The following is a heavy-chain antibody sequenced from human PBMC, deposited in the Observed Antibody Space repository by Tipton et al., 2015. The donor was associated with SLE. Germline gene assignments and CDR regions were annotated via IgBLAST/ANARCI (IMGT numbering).Heavy chain of an antibody. J-gene: IGHJ4*02. CDR3: ARHLIAAGGLDY. V-gene: IGHV4-34*01. Sequence: GLVKPSETLSLTCAVYGGSFSGYYWSWIRQPPGKGLEWIGEINHSGSTNYNPSLKSRVTISVDTSKNQFSLKLSSVTAADTAVYYCARHLIAAGGLDYWGQGTLVTVSS. D-gene: IGHD6-13*01. CDR1: GGSFSGYY. CDR2: INHSGST.